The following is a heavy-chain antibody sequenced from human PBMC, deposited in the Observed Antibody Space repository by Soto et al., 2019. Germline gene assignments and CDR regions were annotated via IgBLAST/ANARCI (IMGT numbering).Heavy chain of an antibody. Sequence: GGSLRLSCAASGFTFSSYGMHWVRQAPGKGLEWVAVIWYDGSNKYYADSVKGRFTISRDNSKNTLYLQMNSLRAEDTAVYYCARDGWFGESETYNWFDPWGQGTLITVSS. CDR2: IWYDGSNK. CDR1: GFTFSSYG. D-gene: IGHD3-10*01. CDR3: ARDGWFGESETYNWFDP. V-gene: IGHV3-33*01. J-gene: IGHJ5*02.